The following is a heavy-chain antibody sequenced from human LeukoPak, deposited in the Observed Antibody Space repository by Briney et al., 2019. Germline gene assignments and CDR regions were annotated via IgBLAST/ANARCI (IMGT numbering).Heavy chain of an antibody. CDR2: ISAYNGNT. CDR3: ARVLGTGWYFDS. Sequence: ASVTVSCKASGYTFTNYGIIWVRQAPGQGLDWMGWISAYNGNTNYAQNLQGRVTMTTDTSTTAAYVELRSLRYEDTAVYYCARVLGTGWYFDSWGQGTLVTVSS. J-gene: IGHJ4*02. V-gene: IGHV1-18*01. D-gene: IGHD2-8*02. CDR1: GYTFTNYG.